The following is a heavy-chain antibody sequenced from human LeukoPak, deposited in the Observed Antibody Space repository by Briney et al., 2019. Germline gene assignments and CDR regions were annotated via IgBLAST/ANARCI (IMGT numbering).Heavy chain of an antibody. V-gene: IGHV3-9*01. CDR1: GFTFDDYG. CDR2: ISWNSGSI. CDR3: AKVQDGYNSVNFDY. D-gene: IGHD5-24*01. J-gene: IGHJ4*02. Sequence: GGSLRLSCAASGFTFDDYGMSWVRQAPGKGLEWVSGISWNSGSIGYADSVKGRFTISRDNAKNSLYLQMNSLRAEDTALYYCAKVQDGYNSVNFDYWGQGTLVTVSS.